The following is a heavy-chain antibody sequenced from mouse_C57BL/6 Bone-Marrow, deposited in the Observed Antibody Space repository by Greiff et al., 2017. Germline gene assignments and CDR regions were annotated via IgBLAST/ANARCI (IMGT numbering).Heavy chain of an antibody. Sequence: QVQLQQPGAELVKPGASVKMSCKASGYTFTSYSITWVKQRPGQGLEWIGEIYPGSGSTNYNEKFKSKATLTVDTSSSTTYMQLSSLTSEDSAVDYCARSAYYYGSSHYFDYWGQGTTLTVSA. CDR2: IYPGSGST. V-gene: IGHV1-55*01. CDR3: ARSAYYYGSSHYFDY. D-gene: IGHD1-1*01. CDR1: GYTFTSYS. J-gene: IGHJ2*01.